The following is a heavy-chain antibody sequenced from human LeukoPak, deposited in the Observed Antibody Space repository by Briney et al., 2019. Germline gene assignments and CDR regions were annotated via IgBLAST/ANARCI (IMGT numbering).Heavy chain of an antibody. CDR1: GGSISSSSYY. D-gene: IGHD3-10*01. CDR3: ARSPLGSGPYYYYYMDV. Sequence: SETLSLTCTVSGGSISSSSYYWGWIRQPPGKGLEWIGSIYYGGSTYYNPSLKSRVTISVDTSKNQFSLKLSSVTAADTAVYYCARSPLGSGPYYYYYMDVWGKGTTVTISS. V-gene: IGHV4-39*07. CDR2: IYYGGST. J-gene: IGHJ6*03.